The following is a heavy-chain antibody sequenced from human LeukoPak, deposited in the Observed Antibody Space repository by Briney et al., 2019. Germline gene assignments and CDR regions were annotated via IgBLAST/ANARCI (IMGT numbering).Heavy chain of an antibody. CDR1: GGSISSSSYY. D-gene: IGHD3-3*01. J-gene: IGHJ3*02. CDR2: IYYSGST. CDR3: ASQRFLEWLFSRGGAIDI. V-gene: IGHV4-39*01. Sequence: PSETLSLTCTVSGGSISSSSYYWGWIRQPPGKGLEWIGSIYYSGSTYYNPSLKSRVTISVDTSKNQFSLKLSSVTAADTAVYYCASQRFLEWLFSRGGAIDIWGQGTMVTVSS.